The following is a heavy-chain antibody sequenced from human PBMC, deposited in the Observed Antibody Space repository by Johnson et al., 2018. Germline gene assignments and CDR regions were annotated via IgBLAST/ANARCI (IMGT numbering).Heavy chain of an antibody. Sequence: VQPVQSGGGLVQPGRSXTPSCEASGFTFDDYAMHWVRQAPGKGLEWVSGISWTSGSIGYADPVKGRFTISRDNAKNSLYLQMNSLRAEETALYYCGRDDGYRYGFDYWGQGTLVTVSS. V-gene: IGHV3-9*01. CDR1: GFTFDDYA. J-gene: IGHJ4*02. CDR2: ISWTSGSI. CDR3: GRDDGYRYGFDY. D-gene: IGHD5-18*01.